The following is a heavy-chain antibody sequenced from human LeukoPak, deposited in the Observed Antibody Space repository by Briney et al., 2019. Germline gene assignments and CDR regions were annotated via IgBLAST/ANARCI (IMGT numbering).Heavy chain of an antibody. V-gene: IGHV3-11*04. J-gene: IGHJ4*02. D-gene: IGHD3-16*01. CDR1: GSTFSDYY. CDR2: ISSSGNIR. CDR3: AWGGMAAFDS. Sequence: GGSLRLSCAASGSTFSDYYMSWIRQAPGKGLEWVAYISSSGNIRYYADSVKGRFTISRDNAENSLYLQMNSLRAEDTAVYYCAWGGMAAFDSWGQGTLVTVSS.